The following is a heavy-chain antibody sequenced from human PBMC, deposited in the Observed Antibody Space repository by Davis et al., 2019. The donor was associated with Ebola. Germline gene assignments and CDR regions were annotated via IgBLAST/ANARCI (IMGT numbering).Heavy chain of an antibody. CDR3: ARHSAGYSSSSSDRTGLDY. Sequence: SETLSLTCTVSGGSISSYYWSWIRQPPGKGLEWIGYIYYSGSTNYNPSLKSRVTISVDTSKNQFSLKLSSVTAADTAVYYCARHSAGYSSSSSDRTGLDYWGQGTLVTVSS. J-gene: IGHJ4*02. CDR1: GGSISSYY. D-gene: IGHD6-6*01. V-gene: IGHV4-59*08. CDR2: IYYSGST.